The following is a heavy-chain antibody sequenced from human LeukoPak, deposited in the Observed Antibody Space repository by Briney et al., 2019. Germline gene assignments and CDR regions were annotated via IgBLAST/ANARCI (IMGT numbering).Heavy chain of an antibody. J-gene: IGHJ4*02. Sequence: PGGSLRLSCVASWFPLRFYSINWTRQAPGKGLEGVSYISPSSGNIYYLDSVQGRFTVSRDNDRNSLFLQIDSPTAEDTAVYFCVRVIGTYFDYWGQGALVTVSP. V-gene: IGHV3-48*01. D-gene: IGHD1-1*01. CDR2: ISPSSGNI. CDR3: VRVIGTYFDY. CDR1: WFPLRFYS.